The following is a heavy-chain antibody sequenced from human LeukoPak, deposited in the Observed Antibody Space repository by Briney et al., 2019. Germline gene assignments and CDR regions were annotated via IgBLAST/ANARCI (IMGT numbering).Heavy chain of an antibody. J-gene: IGHJ3*02. CDR1: GFTFSSYW. D-gene: IGHD3-22*01. Sequence: GGSLRLSCAASGFTFSSYWMHWVRQAPGKGLEWVSSISSSSSYIYYADSVKGRFTISRDNAKNSLYLQMNSLRAEDTAVYYCAREIKIENYDSSGTDAFDIWGQGTMVTVSS. V-gene: IGHV3-21*01. CDR3: AREIKIENYDSSGTDAFDI. CDR2: ISSSSSYI.